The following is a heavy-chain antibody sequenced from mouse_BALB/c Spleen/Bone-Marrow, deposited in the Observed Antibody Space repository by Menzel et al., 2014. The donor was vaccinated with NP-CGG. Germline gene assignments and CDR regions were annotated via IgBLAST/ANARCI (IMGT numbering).Heavy chain of an antibody. CDR3: ARKVRKYYAMDY. Sequence: EVNVVESGGGLVQPGGSLKLSCAASGFTFSSYGMSWVRQTPDKRLELVATINSNGGSTYYPDSVKGRFTISRDNAENTLYLQMSSLKSEDTAMYYCARKVRKYYAMDYWGQGTSVTVSS. D-gene: IGHD1-3*01. J-gene: IGHJ4*01. CDR1: GFTFSSYG. V-gene: IGHV5-6-3*01. CDR2: INSNGGST.